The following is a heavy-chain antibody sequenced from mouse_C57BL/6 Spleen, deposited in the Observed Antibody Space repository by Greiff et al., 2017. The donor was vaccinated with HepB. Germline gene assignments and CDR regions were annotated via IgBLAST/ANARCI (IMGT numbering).Heavy chain of an antibody. D-gene: IGHD2-2*01. V-gene: IGHV7-3*01. CDR2: IRNKANGYTT. J-gene: IGHJ2*01. Sequence: DVKLVESGGGLVQPGGSLSLSCAASGFTFTDYYMSWVRQPPGKALEWLGFIRNKANGYTTEYSASVKGRFTISRDNSQSILYLQMNALRAEDSATYYCARFSYGYALDYWGQGTTLTVSS. CDR3: ARFSYGYALDY. CDR1: GFTFTDYY.